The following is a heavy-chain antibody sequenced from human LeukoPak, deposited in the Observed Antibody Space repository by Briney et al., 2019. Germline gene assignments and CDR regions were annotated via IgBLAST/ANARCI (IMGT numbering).Heavy chain of an antibody. CDR2: ISGDGGST. J-gene: IGHJ4*02. V-gene: IGHV3-43*02. D-gene: IGHD6-19*01. CDR1: GFILDNYA. Sequence: GGSLRLSCAAPGFILDNYAIHWVRQAPGKGLEWVSLISGDGGSTFYADSVRGRFTISRDNTRKSLSLQMSSLRSEDTALYYCARESETSGWYDYWGQGTLVTVSS. CDR3: ARESETSGWYDY.